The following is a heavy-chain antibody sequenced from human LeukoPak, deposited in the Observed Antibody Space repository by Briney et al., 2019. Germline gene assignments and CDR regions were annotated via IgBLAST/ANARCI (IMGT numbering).Heavy chain of an antibody. J-gene: IGHJ4*02. Sequence: GESLKISCKGSGYSFINYWIGWVRQMPGKGLEWMGIIYPRSSAAKYSPSFEGQVTISVDKSINTAYLQWTSLRASDTAMYFCARRSFDSWGQGTRVTVSP. CDR1: GYSFINYW. CDR2: IYPRSSAA. D-gene: IGHD6-19*01. V-gene: IGHV5-51*01. CDR3: ARRSFDS.